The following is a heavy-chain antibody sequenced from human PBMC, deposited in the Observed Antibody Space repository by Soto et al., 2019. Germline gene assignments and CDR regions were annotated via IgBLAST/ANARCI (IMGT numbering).Heavy chain of an antibody. Sequence: ASMKVSCKASGYTFTRYCISWVRQAPGQGLEWMGWISGYTGDTKYAQKFQGRVTMTIDTSTTTTYMELRSLTSDDTAVYYCAKNGQPPYYYYGMDVWG. CDR2: ISGYTGDT. J-gene: IGHJ6*02. V-gene: IGHV1-18*01. CDR1: GYTFTRYC. D-gene: IGHD2-8*01. CDR3: AKNGQPPYYYYGMDV.